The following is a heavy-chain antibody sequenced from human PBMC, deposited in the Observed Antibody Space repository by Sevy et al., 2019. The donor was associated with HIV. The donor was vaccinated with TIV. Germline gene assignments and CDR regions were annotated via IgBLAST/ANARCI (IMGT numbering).Heavy chain of an antibody. Sequence: SETLSLTCTVSSGSISSYYWSWIRQPPGKGLEYIGYIHSSGTTNCNPSLKSRVTISVDTSKNQFSLNLSSVTAADTAVYYCTRAPPVRSGDDSLNWVDPWGQGTLVTVSS. CDR3: TRAPPVRSGDDSLNWVDP. CDR2: IHSSGTT. V-gene: IGHV4-59*01. D-gene: IGHD5-12*01. CDR1: SGSISSYY. J-gene: IGHJ5*02.